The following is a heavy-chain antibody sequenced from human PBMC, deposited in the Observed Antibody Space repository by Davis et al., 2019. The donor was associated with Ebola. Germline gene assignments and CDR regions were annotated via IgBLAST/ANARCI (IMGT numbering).Heavy chain of an antibody. CDR2: IIPIFGTT. CDR3: ATTPGIGAGYYYYSLDV. Sequence: AASAKVSCKASGGTFSTYGVSWVRQAPGKGLEWMGGIIPIFGTTNYAQKFQGRVTFTADESTDTAYLELSSLRSEDTAVYYCATTPGIGAGYYYYSLDVWGKGTTVTVSS. CDR1: GGTFSTYG. J-gene: IGHJ6*04. D-gene: IGHD6-25*01. V-gene: IGHV1-69*13.